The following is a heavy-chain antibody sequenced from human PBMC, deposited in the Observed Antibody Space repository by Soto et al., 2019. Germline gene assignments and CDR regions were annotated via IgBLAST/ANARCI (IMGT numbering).Heavy chain of an antibody. Sequence: AETLSLTCTVSGGSISSYYCIFIRHPPCKGLEWIGYIYYSGSTNYNPSLKSRVTISVDTSKNQFSLKLSSVTAADTAVYYCAREGCSSTSCYPPYYYYGMDVWGQGTTVTVSS. CDR3: AREGCSSTSCYPPYYYYGMDV. CDR1: GGSISSYY. J-gene: IGHJ6*02. D-gene: IGHD2-2*01. V-gene: IGHV4-59*01. CDR2: IYYSGST.